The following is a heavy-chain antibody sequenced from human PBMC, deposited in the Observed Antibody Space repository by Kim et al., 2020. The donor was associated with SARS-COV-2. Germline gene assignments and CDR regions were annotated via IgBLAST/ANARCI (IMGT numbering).Heavy chain of an antibody. CDR3: ARRKPSGYDFDY. CDR1: GGSISSYY. J-gene: IGHJ4*02. CDR2: IYYSGST. Sequence: SETLSLTCTVSGGSISSYYWSWIRQPPGKGLEWIGYIYYSGSTNYNPSLKSRVTISVDTSKNQFSLKLSSVTAADTAVYYCARRKPSGYDFDYCGQGTLV. V-gene: IGHV4-59*13. D-gene: IGHD5-12*01.